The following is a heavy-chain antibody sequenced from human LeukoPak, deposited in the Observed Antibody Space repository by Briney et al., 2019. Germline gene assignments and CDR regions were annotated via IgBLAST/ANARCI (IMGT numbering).Heavy chain of an antibody. CDR1: GSPFIANG. D-gene: IGHD3-10*01. CDR3: AKDGPNSWFGEAT. J-gene: IGHJ5*02. CDR2: VSYDGSIT. V-gene: IGHV3-30*18. Sequence: TGGSRGPSCAAPGSPFIANGLTGVRQAQGKGLEWLALVSYDGSITYYADSVKGRFTISRDNSKNTLYLQMNSLRPEDTAVYYCAKDGPNSWFGEATWGQGTLVTVSS.